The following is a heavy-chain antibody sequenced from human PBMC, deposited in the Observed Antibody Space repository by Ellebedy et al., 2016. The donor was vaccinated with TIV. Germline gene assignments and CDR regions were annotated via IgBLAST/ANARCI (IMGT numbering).Heavy chain of an antibody. CDR3: ARVSQVWFGELLTRNYYYGMDV. Sequence: RGGSLRLSCAASGFTFSSYAMHWVRQAPGKGLEWVAVISYDGSNKYYADSVKGRFTISRDNSKNTLYLQMNSLRAEDTAVYYCARVSQVWFGELLTRNYYYGMDVWGQGTTVTVSS. V-gene: IGHV3-30-3*01. J-gene: IGHJ6*01. CDR1: GFTFSSYA. CDR2: ISYDGSNK. D-gene: IGHD3-10*01.